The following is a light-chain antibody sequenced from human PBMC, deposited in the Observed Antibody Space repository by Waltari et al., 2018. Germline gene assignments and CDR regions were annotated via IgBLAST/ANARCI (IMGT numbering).Light chain of an antibody. V-gene: IGLV2-8*01. J-gene: IGLJ3*02. CDR3: SSFAGSNRFGV. Sequence: HSALTQPPSASRSPGQSVTISCTASSSDVGAYTYVSWYQQHPGKAPKLMIYEVSKRPSGVPDRFSGSKSGNTASLTVSGLQADDEADYYCSSFAGSNRFGVFGGGTKLTVL. CDR1: SSDVGAYTY. CDR2: EVS.